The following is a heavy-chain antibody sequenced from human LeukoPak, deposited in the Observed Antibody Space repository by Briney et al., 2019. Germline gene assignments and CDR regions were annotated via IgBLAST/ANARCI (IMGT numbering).Heavy chain of an antibody. CDR3: AREFSRRESRAARRRDYYYYMDV. Sequence: PSETLSLTCTVSGGSISSYYWSWIRQPAGKGLEWIGRIYTSGSTNYNPSLKGRVTMSVDTSKNQFSLKLSSVTAADTAVYYCAREFSRRESRAARRRDYYYYMDVWGKGTTVTVSS. J-gene: IGHJ6*03. CDR2: IYTSGST. D-gene: IGHD6-6*01. CDR1: GGSISSYY. V-gene: IGHV4-4*07.